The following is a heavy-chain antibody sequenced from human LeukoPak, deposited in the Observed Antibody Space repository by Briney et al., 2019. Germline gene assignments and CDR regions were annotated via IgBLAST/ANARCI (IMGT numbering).Heavy chain of an antibody. Sequence: SQTLSLTCAVSGGSISSGGYSWSWIRQPPGKGLEWIGYIYHSGSTYYNPSLKSRVTISVDRSKNQFSLKLSSVTAADTAVYYCAGDSRGYYDYWGQGTLVTVSS. V-gene: IGHV4-30-2*01. J-gene: IGHJ4*02. D-gene: IGHD3-22*01. CDR2: IYHSGST. CDR1: GGSISSGGYS. CDR3: AGDSRGYYDY.